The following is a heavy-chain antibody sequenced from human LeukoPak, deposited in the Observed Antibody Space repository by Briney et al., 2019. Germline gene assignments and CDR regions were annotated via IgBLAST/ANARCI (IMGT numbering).Heavy chain of an antibody. Sequence: SGGSLRLSCAASGXTFSNYWMTWVRQAPGIGLEGVANIKQDGSEKYYVDSVRGRFTISRANAKMSMYLQINSLRAEDTAVYYCARDPISRGYGDYPPPHDYWGQGTLVTVSS. V-gene: IGHV3-7*01. J-gene: IGHJ4*02. CDR2: IKQDGSEK. D-gene: IGHD4-17*01. CDR3: ARDPISRGYGDYPPPHDY. CDR1: GXTFSNYW.